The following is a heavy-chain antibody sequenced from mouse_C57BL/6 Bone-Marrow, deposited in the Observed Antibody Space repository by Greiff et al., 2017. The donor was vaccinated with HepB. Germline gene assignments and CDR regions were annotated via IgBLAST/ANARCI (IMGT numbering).Heavy chain of an antibody. D-gene: IGHD3-2*01. Sequence: QVQLQQSGAELVRPGTSVKLSCKASGYTFTSYWMHWVKQRPGQGLEWIGVIDPSDSYTNYNQKFKGRATLTVDTSSSTAYMQRSSLTSEDSAVYYCARLRRQLGDYWGQGTTLTVSS. CDR3: ARLRRQLGDY. CDR1: GYTFTSYW. V-gene: IGHV1-59*01. J-gene: IGHJ2*01. CDR2: IDPSDSYT.